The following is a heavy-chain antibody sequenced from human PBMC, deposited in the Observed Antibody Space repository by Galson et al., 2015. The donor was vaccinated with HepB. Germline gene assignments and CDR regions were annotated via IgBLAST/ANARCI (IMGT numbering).Heavy chain of an antibody. V-gene: IGHV1-69*04. CDR2: IIPILGIA. D-gene: IGHD3-3*01. CDR1: GGTFGSYA. CDR3: ARVLEWLVAGDY. Sequence: SVKVSCKASGGTFGSYAISWVRQAPGQGLEWMGRIIPILGIANYAQKFQGRVTITADKSTSTAYMELSSLRSEDTAVYYCARVLEWLVAGDYWGQGTLVTGSS. J-gene: IGHJ4*02.